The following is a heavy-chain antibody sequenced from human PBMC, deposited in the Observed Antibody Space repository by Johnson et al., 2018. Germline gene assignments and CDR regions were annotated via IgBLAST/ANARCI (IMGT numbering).Heavy chain of an antibody. Sequence: VQLGQSGGGLVQPGGSLRLCCAASGFTLSRYGMNWVRQAPGKGLEWVSHITGSSPTIYYADSVNGRFTASRDNAKNSLYLQMSSLRAEDTAVYYCVRDGYATGRNDAFDTWGQGTMVTVSS. J-gene: IGHJ3*02. CDR2: ITGSSPTI. CDR3: VRDGYATGRNDAFDT. D-gene: IGHD2-2*01. V-gene: IGHV3-48*01. CDR1: GFTLSRYG.